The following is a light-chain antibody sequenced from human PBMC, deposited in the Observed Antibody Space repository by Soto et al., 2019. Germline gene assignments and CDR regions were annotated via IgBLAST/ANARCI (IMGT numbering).Light chain of an antibody. CDR2: EVS. V-gene: IGLV2-8*01. J-gene: IGLJ3*02. Sequence: QSALTQPPSASGSPGQSVTISCTGTSSDVGAYKYVSWYQQYPGKAPKLMIYEVSKRPSGVPDRFSGYKSGNTASLTVSGLQADDEADYYCTSYVGSSIWVFGGGTKVTVL. CDR3: TSYVGSSIWV. CDR1: SSDVGAYKY.